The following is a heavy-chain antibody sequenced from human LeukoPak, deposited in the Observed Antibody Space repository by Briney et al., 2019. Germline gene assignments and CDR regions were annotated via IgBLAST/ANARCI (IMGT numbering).Heavy chain of an antibody. V-gene: IGHV5-51*01. CDR3: ARKSYYDSYQHAFDI. Sequence: GESLKISCKGSGYLFSTSWIAWVRQMPGKGLEWMGIVYPGDSSARYSPSFQGQVTMSAVTSINTAHLQWSSLKASDTAIYYCARKSYYDSYQHAFDIWGQGTMVTVSS. CDR2: VYPGDSSA. CDR1: GYLFSTSW. J-gene: IGHJ3*02. D-gene: IGHD3-22*01.